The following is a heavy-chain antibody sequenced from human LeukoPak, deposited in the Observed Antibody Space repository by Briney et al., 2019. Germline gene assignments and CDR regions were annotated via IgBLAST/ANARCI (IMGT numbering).Heavy chain of an antibody. CDR3: AGGNGQTVSTSLNWFDP. J-gene: IGHJ5*02. Sequence: GASVKVSCKASGYTFTSCGINWVRQAPGQGLEWMGWISAYNGNTKYAQKFQGTVTMTTDTSTTTAYMELRSLRYDDTAVYYCAGGNGQTVSTSLNWFDPWGQGTLVTVSS. CDR1: GYTFTSCG. CDR2: ISAYNGNT. D-gene: IGHD5/OR15-5a*01. V-gene: IGHV1-18*01.